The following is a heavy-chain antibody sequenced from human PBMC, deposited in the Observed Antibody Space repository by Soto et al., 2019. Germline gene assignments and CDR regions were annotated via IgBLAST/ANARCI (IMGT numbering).Heavy chain of an antibody. J-gene: IGHJ3*02. CDR3: AKDLIAAAGPWAFDI. CDR1: GFTFSSYG. V-gene: IGHV3-30*18. D-gene: IGHD6-13*01. CDR2: ISYDGSNK. Sequence: PGGSLRLSCAASGFTFSSYGMHWGRQAPGKGLEWVAVISYDGSNKYYADSAKGRFTISRDNSKNTLYLQMNSLRAEDTAVYYCAKDLIAAAGPWAFDIWGQGTMVTVSS.